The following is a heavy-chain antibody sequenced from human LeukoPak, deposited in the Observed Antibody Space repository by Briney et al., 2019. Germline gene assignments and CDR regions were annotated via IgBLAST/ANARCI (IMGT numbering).Heavy chain of an antibody. CDR2: IYHGGSDT. CDR1: GYSFTTSW. CDR3: ARHVSYPQGGMDV. V-gene: IGHV5-51*01. J-gene: IGHJ6*02. Sequence: GESLKIFCKRSGYSFTTSWIAWVRQIPGKGLQWLGIIYHGGSDTRDSPSFQGQVTISADKSISTAYLQWSSLNASDTAMYYCARHVSYPQGGMDVWGQGTTVTVSS. D-gene: IGHD1-26*01.